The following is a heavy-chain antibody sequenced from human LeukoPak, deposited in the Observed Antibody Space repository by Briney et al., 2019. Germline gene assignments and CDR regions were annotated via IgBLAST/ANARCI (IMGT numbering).Heavy chain of an antibody. CDR2: IYYSGST. D-gene: IGHD3-22*01. V-gene: IGHV4-30-4*08. CDR1: GGSFSGYY. CDR3: ARSYYYDSSGVDY. Sequence: PSETLSLTCAVYGGSFSGYYWSWIRQPPGKGLEWIGYIYYSGSTYYNPSLKSRVTISVDTSKNQFSLKLSSVTAADTAVYYCARSYYYDSSGVDYWGQGTLVTVSS. J-gene: IGHJ4*02.